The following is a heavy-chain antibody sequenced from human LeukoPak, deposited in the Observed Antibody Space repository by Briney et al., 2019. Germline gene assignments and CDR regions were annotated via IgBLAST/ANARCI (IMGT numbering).Heavy chain of an antibody. CDR2: IYHSGST. CDR1: GYSISSGYY. V-gene: IGHV4-38-2*02. Sequence: PSETLSLTCTVSGYSISSGYYWGWIRQPPGKGLEWIGSIYHSGSTYYNPSLKSRVTISVDTSKNQFSLKLSSVTAADTAVYYCARIYYYDSSGYYYNYFDYWGQGTLVTVSS. D-gene: IGHD3-22*01. J-gene: IGHJ4*02. CDR3: ARIYYYDSSGYYYNYFDY.